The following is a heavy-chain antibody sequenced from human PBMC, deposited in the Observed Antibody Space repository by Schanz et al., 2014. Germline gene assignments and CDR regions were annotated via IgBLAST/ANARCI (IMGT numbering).Heavy chain of an antibody. J-gene: IGHJ6*02. CDR1: GYTFTNFF. Sequence: QVHLVQSGAEVHKPGASLKISCKASGYTFTNFFLHWVRQAPGQGLEWMGMINPSGGSTTYAQKFQGRVTMTRDTSTSTVYMELSSLRSEDTAVYFCARDLTVDTGYVVHYYYYGMDVWGQGTTXTVSS. V-gene: IGHV1-46*01. D-gene: IGHD5-12*01. CDR3: ARDLTVDTGYVVHYYYYGMDV. CDR2: INPSGGST.